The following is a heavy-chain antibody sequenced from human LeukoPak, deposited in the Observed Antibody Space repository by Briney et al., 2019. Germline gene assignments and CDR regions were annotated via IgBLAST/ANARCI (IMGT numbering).Heavy chain of an antibody. CDR1: GFTVSSNY. CDR3: ASAYCSSTSCPFDY. D-gene: IGHD2-2*01. V-gene: IGHV3-53*01. J-gene: IGHJ4*02. Sequence: GGSLRLSCAAYGFTVSSNYMSWVRQAPGKGLEWVSVIYSGGSTYYADSVKGRFTISRDNSKNTLYLQMNSLKAEDTAVYYCASAYCSSTSCPFDYWGQGTLVTDSS. CDR2: IYSGGST.